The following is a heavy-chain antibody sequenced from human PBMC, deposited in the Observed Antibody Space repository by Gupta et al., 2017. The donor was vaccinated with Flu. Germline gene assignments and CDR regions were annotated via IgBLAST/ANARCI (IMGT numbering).Heavy chain of an antibody. V-gene: IGHV3-72*01. CDR3: AREGAAPGPDFAY. D-gene: IGHD6-6*01. CDR1: GFTLSDHY. J-gene: IGHJ4*02. Sequence: EAQLVESGGGLVQPGGFLRLSCAASGFTLSDHYMNWVRQAPGKGLEWVGRTRNKANSYTTEYAASVKDRFTISRDDSKNSVFLQMNSLETGDTAVYYCAREGAAPGPDFAYWGQGTLVTVSS. CDR2: TRNKANSYTT.